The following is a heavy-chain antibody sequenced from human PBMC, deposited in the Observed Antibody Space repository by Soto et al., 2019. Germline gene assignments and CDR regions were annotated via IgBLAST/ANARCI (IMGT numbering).Heavy chain of an antibody. Sequence: EVQLVESGGGLVQPGGSLRLSCAASGFIFSNFWMNWVRQAPGKGLQWVANIKQGGSERYYMDSVRGRFTISRDDAKNSLYLQMNSLRAEDTAVYYCARAAYCGGDFNFDYWGQGILVTVSS. CDR1: GFIFSNFW. CDR3: ARAAYCGGDFNFDY. V-gene: IGHV3-7*04. CDR2: IKQGGSER. D-gene: IGHD2-21*02. J-gene: IGHJ4*02.